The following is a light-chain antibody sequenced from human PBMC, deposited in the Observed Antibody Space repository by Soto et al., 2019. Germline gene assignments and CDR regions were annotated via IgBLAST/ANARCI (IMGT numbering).Light chain of an antibody. CDR3: QQGTTTPIT. CDR1: QSISTN. CDR2: MAS. Sequence: DIQMTQSPSSLSASVGDRVTITCRASQSISTNLIWYQQKPGEAPKPLIYMASSLYSGVPSRGSGRGSSTDCTRTSTSLQPEALATYSGQQGTTTPITFGQGTRLEIK. J-gene: IGKJ5*01. V-gene: IGKV1-39*01.